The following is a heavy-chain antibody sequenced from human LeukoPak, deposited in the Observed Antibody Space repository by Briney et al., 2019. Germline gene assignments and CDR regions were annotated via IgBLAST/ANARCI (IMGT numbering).Heavy chain of an antibody. V-gene: IGHV4-34*01. CDR2: INHSGST. Sequence: SETLSLTCAVYGGSFSGYYWSWIRQPPGKGLEWIGEINHSGSTNYNPSLKSRVTISVDTSKNQFSLKLSSVTAADTAVYYCARGRDRGVVVVAAMSGMGVWGQGTTVTVSS. J-gene: IGHJ6*02. D-gene: IGHD2-15*01. CDR3: ARGRDRGVVVVAAMSGMGV. CDR1: GGSFSGYY.